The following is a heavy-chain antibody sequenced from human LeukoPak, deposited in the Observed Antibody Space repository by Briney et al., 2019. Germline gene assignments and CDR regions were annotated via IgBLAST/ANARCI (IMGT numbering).Heavy chain of an antibody. D-gene: IGHD1-14*01. Sequence: GGSLRLSCAASGFIFSSYSMNWVRQAPGKGLEWVSYISSSSSSIYYADAVKGRFTISRDNAKNSLYLQMNSLRAEDTAVYYCARVFRRYFDYWGQGTLVTVSS. CDR3: ARVFRRYFDY. V-gene: IGHV3-48*01. CDR1: GFIFSSYS. CDR2: ISSSSSSI. J-gene: IGHJ4*02.